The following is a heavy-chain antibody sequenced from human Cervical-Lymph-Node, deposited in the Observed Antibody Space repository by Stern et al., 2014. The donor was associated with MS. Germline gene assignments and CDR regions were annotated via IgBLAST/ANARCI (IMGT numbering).Heavy chain of an antibody. D-gene: IGHD2-8*01. Sequence: VQLVESGGGLVRPGGSLRLSCAASGFTFSSYWMHWVRQVPGKGLVGVSRIGSDGSDPIYADSVKGRFTISRDNSRNTVYLQMNRLRAEDTAVYFCAREYEVYSIQAYYGMDVWGQGTTVIVSS. CDR2: IGSDGSDP. V-gene: IGHV3-74*02. CDR1: GFTFSSYW. CDR3: AREYEVYSIQAYYGMDV. J-gene: IGHJ6*02.